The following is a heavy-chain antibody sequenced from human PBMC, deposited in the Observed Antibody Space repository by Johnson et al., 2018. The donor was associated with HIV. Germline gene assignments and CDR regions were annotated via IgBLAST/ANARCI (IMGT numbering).Heavy chain of an antibody. V-gene: IGHV3-13*01. D-gene: IGHD3-16*01. Sequence: VQLVESGGGLVQPGGSLRLSCAASGFTFSSYDMHWVRQATGKGLEWVSAIGTAGDTYYPGSVKGRFTISRDNAKNSLYLQMNSLRAEDTAVYYCARDGGGGALDIWGQGTMVTVSS. CDR1: GFTFSSYD. CDR2: IGTAGDT. CDR3: ARDGGGGALDI. J-gene: IGHJ3*02.